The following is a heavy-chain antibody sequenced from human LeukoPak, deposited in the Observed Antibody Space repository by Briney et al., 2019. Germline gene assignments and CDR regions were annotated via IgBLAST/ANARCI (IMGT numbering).Heavy chain of an antibody. J-gene: IGHJ4*02. CDR1: GGSISSYY. CDR2: IYYSGST. Sequence: SETLSLTCTVSGGSISSYYWSWIRQPPGKGLEWIGYIYYSGSTNYNPSLKSRVTISVDTSKNQFSLKLSSVTAADTAVYYCARGGYDYVWGSYPNRPYFFDYWGQGTLVTVSS. V-gene: IGHV4-59*12. CDR3: ARGGYDYVWGSYPNRPYFFDY. D-gene: IGHD3-16*02.